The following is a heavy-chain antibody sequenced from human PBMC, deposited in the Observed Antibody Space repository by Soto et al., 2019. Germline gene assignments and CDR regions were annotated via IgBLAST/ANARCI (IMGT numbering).Heavy chain of an antibody. J-gene: IGHJ4*02. CDR2: ISSRGGST. D-gene: IGHD3-9*01. V-gene: IGHV3-23*01. CDR1: GFTFSSYA. Sequence: GGSLRLSCAASGFTFSSYAMSWVRQAPGKGLEWVSAISSRGGSTYYADSVKGRFTISRDNSKNTLYLQMNSLRAEDTAVYYCAKAATVLRYFDWLFPGYFDYWGQGTLVTVSS. CDR3: AKAATVLRYFDWLFPGYFDY.